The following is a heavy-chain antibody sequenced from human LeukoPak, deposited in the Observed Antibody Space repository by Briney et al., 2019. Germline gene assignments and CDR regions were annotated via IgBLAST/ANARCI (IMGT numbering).Heavy chain of an antibody. CDR1: GFTFSSYG. Sequence: GGSLRLSCAASGFTFSSYGMSWVRQAPGKGLEWVSAISGSGGSSYYADSVKGRFTISRDNSKNTLYLQMNSLRAEDTAVYYCAKAPPMLRGVFDYWGQGTLVTVSS. V-gene: IGHV3-23*01. D-gene: IGHD3-10*01. CDR3: AKAPPMLRGVFDY. J-gene: IGHJ4*02. CDR2: ISGSGGSS.